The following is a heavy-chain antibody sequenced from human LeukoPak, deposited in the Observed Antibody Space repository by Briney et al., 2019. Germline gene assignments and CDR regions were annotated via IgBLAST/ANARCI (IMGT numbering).Heavy chain of an antibody. J-gene: IGHJ4*02. CDR1: GGSITSYY. D-gene: IGHD1-26*01. CDR2: MHYSGGA. V-gene: IGHV4-59*01. CDR3: ARDIRVVGATHYFDQ. Sequence: PSETLSLTXTVSGGSITSYYWSWVRQPPGKGLEWVGYMHYSGGATYYPSLKSRVAMSIDASKNHFSLKLSSVTAADTAVYYCARDIRVVGATHYFDQWGQGTLVTVSS.